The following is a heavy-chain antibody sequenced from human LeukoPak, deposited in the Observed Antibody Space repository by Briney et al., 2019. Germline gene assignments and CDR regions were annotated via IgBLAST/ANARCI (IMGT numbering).Heavy chain of an antibody. V-gene: IGHV3-30*01. CDR3: AKDVYSNYGHFQY. J-gene: IGHJ1*01. CDR1: GFTFSSYA. Sequence: GGSLRLSCAASGFTFSSYAMHWVRQAPGKGLEWVAVISYDGSNKYYADSVKGRFTISRDNSKNTLYLQMNSLRAEDTAVYYCAKDVYSNYGHFQYWGQGTLVTVSS. D-gene: IGHD4-11*01. CDR2: ISYDGSNK.